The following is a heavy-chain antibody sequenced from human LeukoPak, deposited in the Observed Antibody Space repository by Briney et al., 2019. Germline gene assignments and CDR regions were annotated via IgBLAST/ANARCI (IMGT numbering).Heavy chain of an antibody. CDR1: GFTFSSYA. D-gene: IGHD6-13*01. CDR3: AKDWYPKAAGTGDY. CDR2: IWYDGSNK. Sequence: PGGSLRLSCVASGFTFSSYAMHWVRQAPGKGLEWVAVIWYDGSNKYYADSVKGRFTISRDNSKNTLYLQMNSLRAEDTAVYYCAKDWYPKAAGTGDYWGQGTLVTVSS. J-gene: IGHJ4*02. V-gene: IGHV3-33*06.